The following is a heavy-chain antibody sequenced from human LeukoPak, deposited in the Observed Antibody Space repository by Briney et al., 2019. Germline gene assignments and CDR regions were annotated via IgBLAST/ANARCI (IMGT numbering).Heavy chain of an antibody. CDR2: ISHSGGST. Sequence: GGSLRLSCAASGFTFSSYAMIWVRQAPGKGLEWVSAISHSGGSTHYVDSVKGRFTISRDNSENTVYLQMNCLRAEDTAVYFCVPRGDSWGQGTLVTVSS. V-gene: IGHV3-23*01. CDR3: VPRGDS. J-gene: IGHJ4*02. CDR1: GFTFSSYA.